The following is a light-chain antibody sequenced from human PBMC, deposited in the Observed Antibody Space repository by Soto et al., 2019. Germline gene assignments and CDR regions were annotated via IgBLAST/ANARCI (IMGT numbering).Light chain of an antibody. J-gene: IGLJ2*01. Sequence: SYELTQPPSVSVSPGQTASITGSGDKLGDKYACWYQQKPGQSPVLVIYEDSKRPSGIPERFSGSNSGNTATLTISGTQGMDEADYYCQAWDSSTVVFGGGIKLTVL. V-gene: IGLV3-1*01. CDR2: EDS. CDR3: QAWDSSTVV. CDR1: KLGDKY.